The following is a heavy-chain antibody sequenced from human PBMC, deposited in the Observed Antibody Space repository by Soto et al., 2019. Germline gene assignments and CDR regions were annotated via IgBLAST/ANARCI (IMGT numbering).Heavy chain of an antibody. CDR2: IHRTGST. V-gene: IGHV4-59*01. CDR3: AREGAGSGKNNWFDP. CDR1: RGSISSYY. Sequence: PSETLSLTCSVSRGSISSYYWSWVRQPPGKGLEWIGFIHRTGSTKYNPSLESRVTISVDTSQNQLSLRLSSVTAADTAVYYCAREGAGSGKNNWFDPWGQGILVTVSS. J-gene: IGHJ5*02. D-gene: IGHD3-10*01.